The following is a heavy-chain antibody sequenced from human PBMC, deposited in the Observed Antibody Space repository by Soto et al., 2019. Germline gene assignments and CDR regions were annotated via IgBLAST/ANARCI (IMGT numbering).Heavy chain of an antibody. CDR1: GFTFSSYS. CDR3: ARDLRYNGSDWFDP. J-gene: IGHJ5*02. D-gene: IGHD5-12*01. Sequence: GGSLRLSCAASGFTFSSYSMNWVRQAPGKGLEWVSSISSSSSYIYYADSVKGRFTISRDNAKNSLYLQMNSLRAEDTAVYYCARDLRYNGSDWFDPWGQGTLVTVSS. CDR2: ISSSSSYI. V-gene: IGHV3-21*01.